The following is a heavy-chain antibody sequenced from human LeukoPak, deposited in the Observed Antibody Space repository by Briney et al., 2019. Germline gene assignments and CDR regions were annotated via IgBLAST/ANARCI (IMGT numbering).Heavy chain of an antibody. V-gene: IGHV3-30*03. D-gene: IGHD6-13*01. Sequence: GGSLRLSCAASGFTFSSYGMHWVRQAPGKGLEWVAVISYDGSNKYYADSVKGRFTISRDNSKNTLYLQMNSLRAEDTAVYYCAREGIPAAGDYWGQGTLVTVSS. J-gene: IGHJ4*02. CDR2: ISYDGSNK. CDR3: AREGIPAAGDY. CDR1: GFTFSSYG.